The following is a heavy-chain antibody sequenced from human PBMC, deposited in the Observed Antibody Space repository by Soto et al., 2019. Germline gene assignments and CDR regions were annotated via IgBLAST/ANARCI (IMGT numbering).Heavy chain of an antibody. CDR3: AREDVDTTMVYFDY. Sequence: QVQLVASGGGLVKPGGSLRLSCAASGFTLSDYYMSWIRQAPGKGLEWVSDISSSSTYTNYADSVKGRFTISRDNAKKSLYLQMNSLRAEDTAVYYCAREDVDTTMVYFDYWGQGTLVTVSS. J-gene: IGHJ4*02. CDR2: ISSSSTYT. V-gene: IGHV3-11*06. CDR1: GFTLSDYY. D-gene: IGHD5-18*01.